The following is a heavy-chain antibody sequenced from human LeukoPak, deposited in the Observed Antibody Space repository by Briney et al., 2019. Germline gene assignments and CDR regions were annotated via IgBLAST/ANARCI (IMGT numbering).Heavy chain of an antibody. D-gene: IGHD3-3*01. CDR3: AKDPRFWSGYYSFTTKYYFDY. CDR1: GFTFSSYA. V-gene: IGHV3-23*01. J-gene: IGHJ4*02. CDR2: ISGSGGST. Sequence: GGSLRLSCAASGFTFSSYAMSWVRQAPGKGLEWVSAISGSGGSTYYADSVKGRFTISRDNSKSTLYLQMNSLRAEDTAVYYCAKDPRFWSGYYSFTTKYYFDYWGQGTLVTVSS.